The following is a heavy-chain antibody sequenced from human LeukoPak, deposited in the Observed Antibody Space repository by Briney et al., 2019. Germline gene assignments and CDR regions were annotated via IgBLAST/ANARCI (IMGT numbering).Heavy chain of an antibody. CDR1: GGSINGYY. V-gene: IGHV4-59*08. D-gene: IGHD3-16*01. Sequence: PSETLSLTCTVSGGSINGYYWSWIRQPPGKGLEWIGSIYYTGITDYNPSLKSRVTISVDTPKKQFSLKVSSVTAADTAVYYCARYRYVDDPILDNWGQGTLVTVSS. CDR3: ARYRYVDDPILDN. J-gene: IGHJ4*02. CDR2: IYYTGIT.